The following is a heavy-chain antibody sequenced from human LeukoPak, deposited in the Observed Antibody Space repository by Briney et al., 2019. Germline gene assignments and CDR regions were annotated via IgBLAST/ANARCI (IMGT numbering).Heavy chain of an antibody. V-gene: IGHV3-11*04. D-gene: IGHD4-11*01. Sequence: PGGSPRLSCAASGFTFSDYYMSWIRQAPGKGLEWVSYISSSGSTIYYADSVKGRFTISRDNAKNSLYLQMNSLRAEDTAVYYCARGTTGYVYYYMDVWGKGTTVTVSS. J-gene: IGHJ6*03. CDR3: ARGTTGYVYYYMDV. CDR1: GFTFSDYY. CDR2: ISSSGSTI.